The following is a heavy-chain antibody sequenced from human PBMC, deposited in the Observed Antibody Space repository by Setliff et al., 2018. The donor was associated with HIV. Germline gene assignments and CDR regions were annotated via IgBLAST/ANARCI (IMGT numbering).Heavy chain of an antibody. CDR3: ARDRGWFDY. CDR1: GFTSSSYW. D-gene: IGHD2-15*01. CDR2: INQDGSEK. J-gene: IGHJ4*02. V-gene: IGHV3-7*03. Sequence: GGSLRLSCAASGFTSSSYWMIWVRQAPGKGLEWVASINQDGSEKYYVDSVKGRFTVSRDNAKNSLYLQMNSLRAEDTAVYYCARDRGWFDYWGQGTLVTVSS.